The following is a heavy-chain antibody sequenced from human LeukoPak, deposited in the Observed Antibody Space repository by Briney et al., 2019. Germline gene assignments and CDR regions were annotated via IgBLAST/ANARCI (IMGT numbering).Heavy chain of an antibody. J-gene: IGHJ4*02. CDR2: IYYSGST. CDR1: GGSISNYY. CDR3: ARDRSGYSSGLYHLGY. V-gene: IGHV4-59*01. Sequence: SETLSLTCTVSGGSISNYYWSWIRQPPGKGLEWIGYIYYSGSTNYNPSLKSRVTISVDTSKNQFSLKLSSVTAADTAVYYCARDRSGYSSGLYHLGYWGQGTVVTASS. D-gene: IGHD6-19*01.